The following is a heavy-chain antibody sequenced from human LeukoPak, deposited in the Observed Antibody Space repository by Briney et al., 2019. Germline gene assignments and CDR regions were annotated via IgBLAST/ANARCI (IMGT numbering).Heavy chain of an antibody. J-gene: IGHJ6*03. CDR3: ARDVLVVVPAATSYYYYMDV. CDR2: INPNSGGT. CDR1: RYTFTGYY. Sequence: ASVKVSCKASRYTFTGYYMHWVRQAPGQGLEWTGWINPNSGGTNYAQKFQGRVTMNRDTSISTAYMELSRLRSDDTAVYYCARDVLVVVPAATSYYYYMDVWGKGTTVTVSS. V-gene: IGHV1-2*02. D-gene: IGHD2-2*01.